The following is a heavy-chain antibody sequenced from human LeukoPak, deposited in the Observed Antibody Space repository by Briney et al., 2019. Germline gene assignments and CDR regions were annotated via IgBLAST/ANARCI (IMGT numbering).Heavy chain of an antibody. Sequence: ASVKVSCKASGYTLTNYALNWVRQAPGQGLEWMGWINTNTGNPTYAQGFTGRFVFSLDTSVNMAYLQISSLKAEDTAIYYCARVQGYCSTTSCYPHYWGQGTLVTVSS. J-gene: IGHJ4*02. V-gene: IGHV7-4-1*04. CDR2: INTNTGNP. CDR1: GYTLTNYA. CDR3: ARVQGYCSTTSCYPHY. D-gene: IGHD2-2*01.